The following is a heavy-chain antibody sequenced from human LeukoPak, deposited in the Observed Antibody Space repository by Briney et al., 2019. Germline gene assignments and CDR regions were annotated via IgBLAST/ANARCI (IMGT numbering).Heavy chain of an antibody. D-gene: IGHD3-22*01. CDR2: ISSNGGST. CDR3: ARGSGSGYYYNWFDP. V-gene: IGHV3-64*01. Sequence: GGSLRLSCAASGFTFSSYAMHWVRQAPGKGLEYVSAISSNGGSTYYANSVKGRFTISRDNSKNTLYLQMGSLRAEDMAVYYCARGSGSGYYYNWFDPWGQGTLVTVSS. J-gene: IGHJ5*02. CDR1: GFTFSSYA.